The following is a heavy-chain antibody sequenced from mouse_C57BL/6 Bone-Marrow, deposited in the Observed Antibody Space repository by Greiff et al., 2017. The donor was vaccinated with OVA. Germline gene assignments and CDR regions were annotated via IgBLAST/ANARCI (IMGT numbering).Heavy chain of an antibody. CDR3: ARESISWFAY. D-gene: IGHD1-3*01. V-gene: IGHV1-4*01. CDR1: GYTFTSYT. CDR2: INPSSGYT. J-gene: IGHJ3*01. Sequence: VQLQQSGADLARPGASVKMSCKASGYTFTSYTMPWVKQRPGQGLEWIGYINPSSGYTKYNQKFKDKATLTADKSSSTAYMQLSSLTSEDSAVYYCARESISWFAYWGQGTLVTVSA.